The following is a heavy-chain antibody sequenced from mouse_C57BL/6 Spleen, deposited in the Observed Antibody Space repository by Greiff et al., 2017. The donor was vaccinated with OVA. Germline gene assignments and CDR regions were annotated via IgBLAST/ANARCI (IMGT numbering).Heavy chain of an antibody. J-gene: IGHJ4*01. D-gene: IGHD1-1*01. V-gene: IGHV1-53*01. Sequence: VKLQQPGTELVKPGASVKLSCKASGYTFTSYWMHWVKQRPGQGLEWIGNINPSNGGTNYNEKFKSKATLTVDKSSSTAYMQLSSLTSEDSAVYYCARDVYYYGSSHYYAMDYWGQGTSVTVSS. CDR2: INPSNGGT. CDR3: ARDVYYYGSSHYYAMDY. CDR1: GYTFTSYW.